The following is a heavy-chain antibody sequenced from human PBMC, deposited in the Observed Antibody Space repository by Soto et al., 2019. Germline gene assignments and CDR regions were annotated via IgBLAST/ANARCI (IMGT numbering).Heavy chain of an antibody. CDR2: ISYDGSNK. CDR1: GFTFSSYG. J-gene: IGHJ6*02. D-gene: IGHD5-18*01. V-gene: IGHV3-30*18. Sequence: GGSMRLSSAASGFTFSSYGMHWVRQEPGKGLEWVAVISYDGSNKYYADSVKGRFTISRDNSKNTLYLQMNSLRAEDTAVYYCAKDRLYVDTAMDSYGMDVWGQGTTVTVSS. CDR3: AKDRLYVDTAMDSYGMDV.